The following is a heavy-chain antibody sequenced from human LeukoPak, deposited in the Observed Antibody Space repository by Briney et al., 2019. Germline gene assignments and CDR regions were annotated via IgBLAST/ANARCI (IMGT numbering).Heavy chain of an antibody. V-gene: IGHV4-39*07. J-gene: IGHJ4*02. CDR3: TAGYSYDLFDY. CDR1: GGSISSSSYY. D-gene: IGHD5-18*01. Sequence: KPSETLSLTCTVSGGSISSSSYYWGWIRQPPGKGLEWIGSIYYSGSTYYNPSLKSRVTMSVDTSKNQFSLKLSSVTAADTAMYYCTAGYSYDLFDYWGRGTLVTVSS. CDR2: IYYSGST.